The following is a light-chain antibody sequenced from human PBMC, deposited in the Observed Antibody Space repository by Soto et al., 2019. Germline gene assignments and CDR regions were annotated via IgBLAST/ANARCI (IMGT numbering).Light chain of an antibody. CDR1: QSISSW. Sequence: DIQMTQSPSTLSASVGDRVTITCRASQSISSWLAWYQQKPGKAPKLLIYKASSLESGVPSRFSGSGSGTEVTLTISSMQRNDFATYYCQQYNSYSSWTFGQGTKVEIK. J-gene: IGKJ1*01. V-gene: IGKV1-5*03. CDR3: QQYNSYSSWT. CDR2: KAS.